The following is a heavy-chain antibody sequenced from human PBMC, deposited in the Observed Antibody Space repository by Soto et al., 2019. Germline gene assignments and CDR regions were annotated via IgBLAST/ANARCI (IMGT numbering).Heavy chain of an antibody. CDR3: ARLGYCSGGSCTFDY. D-gene: IGHD2-15*01. V-gene: IGHV4-34*01. CDR2: INHSGST. J-gene: IGHJ4*02. CDR1: GGSFSGYY. Sequence: LSLTCAVYGGSFSGYYWSWIRQPPGKGLEWIGEINHSGSTIYNPSLKSRVTISVDTSKNQFSLKLSSVTAADTAVYYCARLGYCSGGSCTFDYWGQGTLVTVSS.